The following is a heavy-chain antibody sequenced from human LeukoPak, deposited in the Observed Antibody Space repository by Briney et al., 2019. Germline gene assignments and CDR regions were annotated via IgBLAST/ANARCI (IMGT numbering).Heavy chain of an antibody. CDR1: GFTFSSYA. CDR2: ISGSGGST. Sequence: PGGSLRLSCAASGFTFSSYAMSWVRQAPGKGLEWVSAISGSGGSTYYADSVKGRFTISRDNSKNTLYLQMNSLRAEDTAVYYCARAMYYYDSSGYSDYWGQGTLVTVSS. V-gene: IGHV3-23*01. J-gene: IGHJ4*02. CDR3: ARAMYYYDSSGYSDY. D-gene: IGHD3-22*01.